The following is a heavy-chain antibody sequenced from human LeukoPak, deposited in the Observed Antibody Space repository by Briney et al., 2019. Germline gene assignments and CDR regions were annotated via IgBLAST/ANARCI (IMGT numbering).Heavy chain of an antibody. J-gene: IGHJ4*02. D-gene: IGHD3-10*01. Sequence: SVKVSCKASGGTFSSYAISWVRQAPGQGLEWMGGIIPIFGTANYAQKFQGRVTITADESTSTAYMELSSLRSEDTAVYYCARDNPSVSYSFDYRGQGTLVTVSS. CDR3: ARDNPSVSYSFDY. V-gene: IGHV1-69*13. CDR2: IIPIFGTA. CDR1: GGTFSSYA.